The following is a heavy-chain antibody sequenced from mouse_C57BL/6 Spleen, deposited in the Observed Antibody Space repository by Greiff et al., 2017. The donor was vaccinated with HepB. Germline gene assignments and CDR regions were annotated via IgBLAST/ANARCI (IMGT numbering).Heavy chain of an antibody. CDR2: INPSTGGT. CDR1: GYSFTGYY. D-gene: IGHD3-2*02. CDR3: ARDSSGPYYARDY. V-gene: IGHV1-42*01. J-gene: IGHJ4*01. Sequence: VQLQQSGPELVKPGASVKISCKASGYSFTGYYMNWVKQSPEKSLEWIGEINPSTGGTTYNQKFKAKATLTVDKSSSTAYMQLKSLTSEDSAVYYCARDSSGPYYARDYWGQGTSVTVSS.